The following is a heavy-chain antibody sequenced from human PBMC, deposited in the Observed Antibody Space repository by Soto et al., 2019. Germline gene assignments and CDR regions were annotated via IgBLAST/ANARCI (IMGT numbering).Heavy chain of an antibody. CDR1: GDSISSANNY. D-gene: IGHD5-12*01. V-gene: IGHV4-30-4*01. CDR3: ARGRGYSYGLDP. CDR2: ISYSGTT. Sequence: QVQLQESGPGLVKPSQTLSLTCTVSGDSISSANNYWSWIRQPPGEDLERIGFISYSGTTSYSPSLKSRLAISLDTSKNQFSLSLTSVTAADTAVYYCARGRGYSYGLDPWGQGTLVTVSS. J-gene: IGHJ5*02.